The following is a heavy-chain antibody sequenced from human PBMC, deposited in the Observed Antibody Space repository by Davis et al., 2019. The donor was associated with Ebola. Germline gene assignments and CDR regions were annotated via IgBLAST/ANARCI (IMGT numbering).Heavy chain of an antibody. V-gene: IGHV4-31*03. J-gene: IGHJ4*02. CDR2: IYYIGST. Sequence: MPSETLSLTCTVSGGSISSGGYYWSWIRQHPGKGLEWIGYIYYIGSTYYNPSLKSRVTISVDTSKNQFSLKLSSVTAADTAVYYCARVSKQGPWDYWGQGTPVTVSS. CDR3: ARVSKQGPWDY. D-gene: IGHD1/OR15-1a*01. CDR1: GGSISSGGYY.